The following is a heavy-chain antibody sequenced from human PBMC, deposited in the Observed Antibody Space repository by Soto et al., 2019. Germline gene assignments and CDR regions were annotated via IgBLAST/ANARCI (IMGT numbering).Heavy chain of an antibody. CDR2: ISAYNGNT. V-gene: IGHV1-18*01. Sequence: ASVKVSCKASGYTFTSYGISWVRQAPGQGLEWMGWISAYNGNTNYAQKLQGRVTMTTDTSTSTAYMELRSLRSDDTAVYYCARGGAATVKYLYYYYYYMDVWGKGTTVTVSS. D-gene: IGHD6-25*01. CDR1: GYTFTSYG. J-gene: IGHJ6*03. CDR3: ARGGAATVKYLYYYYYYMDV.